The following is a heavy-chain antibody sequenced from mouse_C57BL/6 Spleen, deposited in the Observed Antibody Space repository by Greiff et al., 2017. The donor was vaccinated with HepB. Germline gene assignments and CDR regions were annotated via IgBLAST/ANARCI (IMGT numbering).Heavy chain of an antibody. Sequence: QVQLQQPGAELVMPGASVKLSCKASGYTFTSYWMHWVKQRPGQGLEWIGEIDPSDSYTNYNQKFKGKSTLTVDKSSSTAYMQLSSLTSEDSAVYYCARSIYYALYFDYWGQGTTLTVSS. CDR3: ARSIYYALYFDY. V-gene: IGHV1-69*01. J-gene: IGHJ2*01. D-gene: IGHD2-1*01. CDR2: IDPSDSYT. CDR1: GYTFTSYW.